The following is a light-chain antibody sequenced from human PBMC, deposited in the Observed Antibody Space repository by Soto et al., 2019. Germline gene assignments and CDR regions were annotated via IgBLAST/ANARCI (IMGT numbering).Light chain of an antibody. Sequence: QSALTQPASVSGSPGQSITISCTGTSSDVGGYNYVSWYQQHPGKAPKLMIYEVSNRPSGVSNRLSGSKSSNTASLTISGLHTDDEADYYCSSYTRSSTLVFGTGTKVTVL. CDR1: SSDVGGYNY. J-gene: IGLJ1*01. CDR2: EVS. V-gene: IGLV2-14*01. CDR3: SSYTRSSTLV.